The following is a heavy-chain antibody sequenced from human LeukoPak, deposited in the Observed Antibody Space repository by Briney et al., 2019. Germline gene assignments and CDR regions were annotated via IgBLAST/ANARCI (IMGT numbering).Heavy chain of an antibody. CDR3: ARVRITMVRGVVT. Sequence: SETLSLTCAVYGGSFSGYYWSWIRQPPGKGLEWIGEINHSGSTNYNPSLKSRVTISVDTSKNQFSLKLSSVTAADTAVYYCARVRITMVRGVVTWGQGTLVTVSS. CDR1: GGSFSGYY. D-gene: IGHD3-10*01. CDR2: INHSGST. J-gene: IGHJ5*02. V-gene: IGHV4-34*09.